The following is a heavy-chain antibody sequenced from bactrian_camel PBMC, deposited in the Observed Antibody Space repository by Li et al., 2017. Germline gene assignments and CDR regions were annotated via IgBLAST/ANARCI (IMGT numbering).Heavy chain of an antibody. CDR2: IYTFGGAT. CDR1: PHAYGTWC. D-gene: IGHD1*01. V-gene: IGHV3S1*01. J-gene: IGHJ4*01. CDR3: AASPWDFRGRLGRSDLWRY. Sequence: VQLVESGGGSVQAGGSLRLSCVWSPHAYGTWCMYWFRQVLGKKREAVATIYTFGGATSHSLDYTSSVKGRFTISQDDDTNTVTLQMNSLKFEDTGMYYCAASPWDFRGRLGRSDLWRYWGQGTQVTVS.